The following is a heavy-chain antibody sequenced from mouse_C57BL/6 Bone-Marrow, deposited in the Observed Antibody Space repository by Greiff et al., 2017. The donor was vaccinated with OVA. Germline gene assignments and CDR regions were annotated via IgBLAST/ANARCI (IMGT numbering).Heavy chain of an antibody. CDR1: GYTFTSYW. J-gene: IGHJ4*01. CDR2: IHPSDSDT. D-gene: IGHD2-4*01. V-gene: IGHV1-74*01. CDR3: AREGEYDYDDPAMDY. Sequence: LVEPGASVKVSCKASGYTFTSYWMHWVKQRPGQGLEWIGRIHPSDSDTNYNQKFKGKATLTVDKSSSTAYMQLSNLTSEDSAVYYCAREGEYDYDDPAMDYWGQGTSVTVSS.